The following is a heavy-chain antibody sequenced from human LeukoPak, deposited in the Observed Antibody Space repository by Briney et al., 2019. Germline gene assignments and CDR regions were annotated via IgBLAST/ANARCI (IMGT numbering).Heavy chain of an antibody. CDR3: VRDGVGTFDI. V-gene: IGHV1-46*01. CDR2: INPSGGST. J-gene: IGHJ3*02. Sequence: ASVKVSCKASGGTFSSYAISWVRQAPGQGLEWMGIINPSGGSTSYAQKFQGRVTMTRDTSTSTVYMELSSLRSEDTAVYYCVRDGVGTFDIWGQGTVVTVSS. D-gene: IGHD1-26*01. CDR1: GGTFSSYA.